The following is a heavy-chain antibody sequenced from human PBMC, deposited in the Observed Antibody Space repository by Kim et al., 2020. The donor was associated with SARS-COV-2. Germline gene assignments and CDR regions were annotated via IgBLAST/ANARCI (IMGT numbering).Heavy chain of an antibody. V-gene: IGHV3-21*01. D-gene: IGHD3-22*01. CDR1: GFTFNSSV. J-gene: IGHJ4*02. CDR3: SSLVVSSGYYFFDQ. Sequence: GGSLRLSCAASGFTFNSSVMNWVRQAPGKGLEWVSSISTTSIYIYYADSMRGRFTISRDNARNSLYLQMNSLRAEDTAVYYCSSLVVSSGYYFFDQWGQG. CDR2: ISTTSIYI.